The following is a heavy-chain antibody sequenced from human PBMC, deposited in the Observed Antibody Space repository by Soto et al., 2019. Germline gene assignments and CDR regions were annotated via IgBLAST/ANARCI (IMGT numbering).Heavy chain of an antibody. D-gene: IGHD4-17*01. CDR1: GGSISSGGYS. CDR3: ARDPTVTTFAFDI. J-gene: IGHJ3*02. Sequence: SDALSLTCVVSGGSISSGGYSWSWIRQPPGKGLEWIGYIYHSGSTYYNPSLKSRVTVSVDRSKNQFSLKLSSVTAADTAVYYCARDPTVTTFAFDIWGQGTMVT. CDR2: IYHSGST. V-gene: IGHV4-30-2*01.